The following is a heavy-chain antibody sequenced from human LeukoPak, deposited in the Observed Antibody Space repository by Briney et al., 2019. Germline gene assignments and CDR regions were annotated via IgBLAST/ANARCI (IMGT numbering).Heavy chain of an antibody. V-gene: IGHV3-23*01. CDR2: ISGSGGST. D-gene: IGHD3-3*01. CDR3: AKLTIFGVVISPMGY. J-gene: IGHJ4*02. Sequence: GGSLRLSCVASGFTFSSYAMSWVRQAPGKGLEWASAISGSGGSTYYADSVKGRFTISRDNSKNTLYLQMNSLRAEDTAVYYCAKLTIFGVVISPMGYWGQGTLVTVSS. CDR1: GFTFSSYA.